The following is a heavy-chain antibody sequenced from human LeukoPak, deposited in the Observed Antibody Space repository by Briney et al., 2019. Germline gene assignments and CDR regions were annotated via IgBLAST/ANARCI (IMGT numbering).Heavy chain of an antibody. J-gene: IGHJ3*01. CDR2: ISYDGSDK. CDR1: AFTFSSYG. CDR3: AKDRNDYLGGSYTPAFDV. D-gene: IGHD3-16*01. V-gene: IGHV3-30*18. Sequence: PGGSLRLSCAASAFTFSSYGMHWVRQAPGKGLEWVALISYDGSDKDYAKSVKGRFTISRDNSKNTLFLQMNSLRPEDTAIYYCAKDRNDYLGGSYTPAFDVWGQGTLVLVSS.